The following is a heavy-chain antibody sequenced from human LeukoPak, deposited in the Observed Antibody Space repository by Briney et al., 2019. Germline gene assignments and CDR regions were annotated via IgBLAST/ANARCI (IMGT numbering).Heavy chain of an antibody. CDR1: GCSFDAYP. D-gene: IGHD2-15*01. V-gene: IGHV3-43*02. Sequence: GGSLRLSCAASGCSFDAYPMHWVRQAPAKGLEWVSLINEDGGKTFYADSVRGRFTISRDNSKNSLYLQMNSLRTEDTAVYYCVKEIDTLGTNAFDIWGQGTIVTVSS. CDR2: INEDGGKT. J-gene: IGHJ3*02. CDR3: VKEIDTLGTNAFDI.